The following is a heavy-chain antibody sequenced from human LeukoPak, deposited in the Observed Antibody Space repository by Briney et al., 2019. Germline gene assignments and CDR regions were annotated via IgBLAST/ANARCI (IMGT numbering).Heavy chain of an antibody. D-gene: IGHD6-19*01. CDR2: ISGSGGGT. V-gene: IGHV3-23*01. CDR3: AKVASADAQARLNY. J-gene: IGHJ4*02. CDR1: GFTFSSYA. Sequence: GGSLRLSCAASGFTFSSYAMSWVRQAPGKGLEWVSAISGSGGGTYYADSVKGRLTISRDNSNNTLYLQMNSLRAEDTAVYYCAKVASADAQARLNYWGQGTLVTVSS.